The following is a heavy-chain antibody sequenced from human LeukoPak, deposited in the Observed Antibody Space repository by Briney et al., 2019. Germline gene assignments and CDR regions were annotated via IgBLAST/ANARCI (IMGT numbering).Heavy chain of an antibody. J-gene: IGHJ4*02. V-gene: IGHV3-48*04. CDR1: GFNFIDYS. CDR2: ISHSSSTI. CDR3: ARDTDYDSSGTTFDY. Sequence: PGGSLRLSCAASGFNFIDYSMNWVRQAPGKGLEWVSYISHSSSTIHYADSVKGRFTISRDNAKNSLYLQMNSLRAEDTAVYYCARDTDYDSSGTTFDYWGQGTLVTVSS. D-gene: IGHD3-22*01.